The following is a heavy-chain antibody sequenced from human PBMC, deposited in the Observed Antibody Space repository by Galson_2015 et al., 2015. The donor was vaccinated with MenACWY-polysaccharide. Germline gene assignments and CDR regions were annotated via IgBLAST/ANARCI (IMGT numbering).Heavy chain of an antibody. J-gene: IGHJ4*02. CDR2: IRWNSSSI. CDR3: AKASGWYMGSFDY. Sequence: SLRLSCAASGFTFGDYSMQWVRQAPGKGLEWVAGIRWNSSSIGYADSVKGRFTISRDNAKNSLYLQMNSLRTEDTALYYCAKASGWYMGSFDYWGQGTLVTVSS. CDR1: GFTFGDYS. D-gene: IGHD6-19*01. V-gene: IGHV3-9*01.